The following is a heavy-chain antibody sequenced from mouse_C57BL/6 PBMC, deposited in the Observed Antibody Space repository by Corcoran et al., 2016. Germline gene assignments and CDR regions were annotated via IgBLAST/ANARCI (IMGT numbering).Heavy chain of an antibody. Sequence: EVQLQQSGPELVKPGASVKISCKASGYTFTDYYMNWVKQSHGKSLEWIGDINPNNGGTSYNQKFKGKATLTVDKSSSTAYMELRSLTSEDSAVYYCARGGRYDSEYWGQGTTLTVSS. CDR2: INPNNGGT. D-gene: IGHD2-4*01. CDR1: GYTFTDYY. V-gene: IGHV1-26*01. CDR3: ARGGRYDSEY. J-gene: IGHJ2*01.